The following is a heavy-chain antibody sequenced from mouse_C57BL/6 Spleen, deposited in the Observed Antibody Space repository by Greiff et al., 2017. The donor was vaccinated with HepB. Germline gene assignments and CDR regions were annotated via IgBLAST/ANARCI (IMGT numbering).Heavy chain of an antibody. CDR3: AIGLYGNYEYWYVDV. D-gene: IGHD2-1*01. CDR1: GFTFSSYA. Sequence: DVMLVESGGGLVKPGGSLKLSCAASGFTFSSYAMSWVRQTPEKRLEWVATISDGGSYTYYPDNVKGRFTISRDNAKNNLYLQMSHLKSEDTAMYYCAIGLYGNYEYWYVDVWGTGTTVTVSS. CDR2: ISDGGSYT. V-gene: IGHV5-4*03. J-gene: IGHJ1*03.